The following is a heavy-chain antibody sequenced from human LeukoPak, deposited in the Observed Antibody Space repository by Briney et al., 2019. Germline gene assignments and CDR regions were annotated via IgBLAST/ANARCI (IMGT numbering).Heavy chain of an antibody. CDR1: GFTFNAFG. V-gene: IGHV3-48*02. Sequence: GGSLRLSCAASGFTFNAFGMNWVRQAPGKGLEWVSYISSSSSTIYYADSVKGRFTISRDNAKNSLYLQMNSLRDEDTAVYYCARDDSSTWYIGYWGQGTLVTVSS. D-gene: IGHD6-13*01. CDR2: ISSSSSTI. CDR3: ARDDSSTWYIGY. J-gene: IGHJ4*02.